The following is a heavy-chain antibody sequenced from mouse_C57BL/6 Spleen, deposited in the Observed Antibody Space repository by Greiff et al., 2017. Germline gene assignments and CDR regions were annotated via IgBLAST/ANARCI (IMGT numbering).Heavy chain of an antibody. CDR3: ARWDDGYLGAMDD. CDR1: GYTFTSYW. Sequence: QVQLQQPGAELVKPGASVKMSCKASGYTFTSYWITWVKQRPGQGLEWIGDIYPGSGSTNYNEKFKSKATLTVDTSSSTAYMQLSSLTSEDSAVYDGARWDDGYLGAMDDWGQGTSVTVSS. D-gene: IGHD2-3*01. CDR2: IYPGSGST. J-gene: IGHJ4*01. V-gene: IGHV1-55*01.